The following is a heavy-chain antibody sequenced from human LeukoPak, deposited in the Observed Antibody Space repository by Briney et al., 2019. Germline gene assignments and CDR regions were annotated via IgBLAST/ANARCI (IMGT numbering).Heavy chain of an antibody. CDR3: ARKWTGVDY. J-gene: IGHJ4*02. V-gene: IGHV3-7*01. D-gene: IGHD1-14*01. CDR2: INQDRSDK. Sequence: GGSLRLSCAASGFTFSSYWTSWFRQAPGKGLEWVANINQDRSDKYYVDSVKGRFTISRDNAKNSLYLQMNSLRAEDTAVYYCARKWTGVDYWGQGTLVTVSS. CDR1: GFTFSSYW.